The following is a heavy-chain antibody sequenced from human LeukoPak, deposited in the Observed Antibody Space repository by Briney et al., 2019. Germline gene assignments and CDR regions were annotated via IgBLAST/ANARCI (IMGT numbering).Heavy chain of an antibody. D-gene: IGHD1-26*01. CDR2: INRDGTTT. J-gene: IGHJ6*03. Sequence: GGSLRLSCVVSGFTFSDYWMHWVRQAPGKGLVWVSRINRDGTTTNYADSVTGRFTISRDNARNSLYLQMNSLRAEDTAVYYCARDPYSGTYGDTYYYYMDVWGKGTTVTISS. CDR3: ARDPYSGTYGDTYYYYMDV. CDR1: GFTFSDYW. V-gene: IGHV3-74*01.